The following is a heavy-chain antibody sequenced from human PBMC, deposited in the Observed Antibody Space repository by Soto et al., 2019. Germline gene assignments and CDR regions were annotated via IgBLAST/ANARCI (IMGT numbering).Heavy chain of an antibody. CDR3: AREGGESSDGLYYFDS. D-gene: IGHD3-16*01. CDR1: GVPTWSGGYH. V-gene: IGHV4-31*02. Sequence: LSLAWTVSGVPTWSGGYHLSWQRPLPGKGLEWIGYSFHTGNTDYNPSLKSRLAISIDTSKNQFSLKLSSVTAADTAVYFCAREGGESSDGLYYFDSWGQRSLVTVSS. CDR2: SFHTGNT. J-gene: IGHJ4*02.